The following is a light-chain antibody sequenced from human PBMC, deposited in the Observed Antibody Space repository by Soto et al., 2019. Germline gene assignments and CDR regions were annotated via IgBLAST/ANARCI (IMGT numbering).Light chain of an antibody. J-gene: IGLJ2*01. CDR1: SSNIGSNY. CDR2: KND. CDR3: ASWDDSLSGPV. V-gene: IGLV1-47*01. Sequence: QSVLTQPPSTSGTPGQRVTISCSGSSSNIGSNYVYWYQQLPGTAPKLLISKNDRRPSGVPDRFSGSKSGTSVSLAISGLRTEDEADYYCASWDDSLSGPVFGAGTKLTVL.